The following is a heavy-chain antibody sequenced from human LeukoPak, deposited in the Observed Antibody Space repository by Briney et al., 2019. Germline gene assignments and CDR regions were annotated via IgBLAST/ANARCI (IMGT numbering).Heavy chain of an antibody. CDR1: GFTFSDYA. CDR3: ARDSSLGMD. J-gene: IGHJ4*02. D-gene: IGHD1-26*01. CDR2: ISGDGVTT. Sequence: GGSLRLSCAASGFTFSDYAMHWVSQAPGKGLEYVSAISGDGVTTDYPNSVKGRFTISRDNSKNTLYLQMGSLRAEDMAVYYCARDSSLGMDWGQGTLVTVSS. V-gene: IGHV3-64*01.